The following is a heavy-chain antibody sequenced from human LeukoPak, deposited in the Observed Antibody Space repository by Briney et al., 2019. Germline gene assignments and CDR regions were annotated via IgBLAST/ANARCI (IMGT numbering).Heavy chain of an antibody. D-gene: IGHD4-17*01. CDR2: INRSGST. V-gene: IGHV4-34*01. Sequence: SETLSLTCAVYGGSFSGYYWSWIRQPPGKGLEWIGEINRSGSTNYNPSLKSRVTISVDTSKNQFSLKLSSVTAADTAVYYCARCRNYGDYDYWGQETLVTVSS. J-gene: IGHJ4*02. CDR1: GGSFSGYY. CDR3: ARCRNYGDYDY.